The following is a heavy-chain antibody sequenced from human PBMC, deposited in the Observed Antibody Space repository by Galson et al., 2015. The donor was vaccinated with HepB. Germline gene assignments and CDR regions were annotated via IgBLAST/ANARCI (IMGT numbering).Heavy chain of an antibody. CDR2: TYYRSKWYN. CDR1: GDSVSSDSGA. V-gene: IGHV6-1*01. Sequence: CAISGDSVSSDSGAWNWIRQSPSRGLEWLGRTYYRSKWYNDYAVFVKSRITINPDTSKNQFSLQLNSVTPEDTSVYYCARDPGGGAAFDYWGQGTLVTVSS. J-gene: IGHJ4*02. CDR3: ARDPGGGAAFDY. D-gene: IGHD1-26*01.